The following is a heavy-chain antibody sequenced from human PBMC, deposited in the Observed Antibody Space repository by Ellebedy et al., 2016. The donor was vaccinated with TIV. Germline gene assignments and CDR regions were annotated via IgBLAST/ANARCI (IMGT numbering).Heavy chain of an antibody. CDR3: ARGWLRGYYYGMDV. Sequence: GESLKISXAASGFTFSDYYMSWIRQAPGKGLEWVSYISSSSSYTNYADSVKGRFTISRDNAKNSLYLQMNSLRAEDTAVYYCARGWLRGYYYGMDVWGQGTTVTVSS. CDR2: ISSSSSYT. D-gene: IGHD5-18*01. V-gene: IGHV3-11*06. CDR1: GFTFSDYY. J-gene: IGHJ6*02.